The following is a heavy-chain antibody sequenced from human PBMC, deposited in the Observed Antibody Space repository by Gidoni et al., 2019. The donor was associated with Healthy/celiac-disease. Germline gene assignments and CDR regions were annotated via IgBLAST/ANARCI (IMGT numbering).Heavy chain of an antibody. J-gene: IGHJ4*02. Sequence: TVSGGSISSGSYYWSWIRQPAGKGLEWIGRIYTSGSTNYNPSLKSRVTISVDTSKNQFSLKLSSVTAADTAVYYWARGRLAGSYLEIDYWGQGTLVTVSS. D-gene: IGHD1-26*01. CDR3: ARGRLAGSYLEIDY. CDR2: IYTSGST. V-gene: IGHV4-61*02. CDR1: GGSISSGSYY.